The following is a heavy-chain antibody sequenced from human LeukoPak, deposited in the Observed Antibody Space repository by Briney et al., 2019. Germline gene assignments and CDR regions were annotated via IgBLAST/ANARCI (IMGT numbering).Heavy chain of an antibody. D-gene: IGHD1-7*01. J-gene: IGHJ1*01. CDR1: GFTFSSYD. CDR2: IGTAGDT. CDR3: ARENKLAS. Sequence: RGSLRLSCAASGFTFSSYDMHWVRQATGKGLEWVSAIGTAGDTYYPGSVKGRFTISRDNAKNSLYLQMNSLRADDTAVYHCARENKLASWGQGTLVTVSS. V-gene: IGHV3-13*01.